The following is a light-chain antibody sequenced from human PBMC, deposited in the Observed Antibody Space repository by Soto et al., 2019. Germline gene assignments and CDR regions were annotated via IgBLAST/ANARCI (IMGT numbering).Light chain of an antibody. CDR1: QSVSNNY. CDR3: QQRSNWHLN. CDR2: GAS. J-gene: IGKJ4*01. V-gene: IGKV3D-20*02. Sequence: EIVLTQSPGTLSLSPGERATLSCRASQSVSNNYLAWYQQKPGQAPRLLIYGASNRATGIPDGFSGSGSGTDFTLTISRLEPEDFAVYYCQQRSNWHLNCGGGTKVDIK.